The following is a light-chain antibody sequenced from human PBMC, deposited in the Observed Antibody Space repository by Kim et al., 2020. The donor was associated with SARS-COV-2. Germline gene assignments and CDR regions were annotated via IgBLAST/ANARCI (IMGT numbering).Light chain of an antibody. Sequence: DIQMTQSPPSLSASIGDRVTITCRASQSSNNYLNWYQQKPGKAPKLLIYAASSLQSGVPARFSGSTSGTDFTLTISSLQPEDFATYYCQQSSSFPLTFGGGTKVDIK. CDR1: QSSNNY. V-gene: IGKV1-39*01. CDR2: AAS. CDR3: QQSSSFPLT. J-gene: IGKJ4*01.